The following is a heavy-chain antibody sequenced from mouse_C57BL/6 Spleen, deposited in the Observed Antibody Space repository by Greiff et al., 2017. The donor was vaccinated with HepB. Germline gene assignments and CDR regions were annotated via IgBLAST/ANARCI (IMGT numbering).Heavy chain of an antibody. CDR1: GYTFTSYW. D-gene: IGHD1-1*01. CDR3: ARSRSVVVPFDY. V-gene: IGHV1-50*01. CDR2: IDPSDSYT. J-gene: IGHJ2*01. Sequence: QVQLQQPGAELVKPGASVKLSCKASGYTFTSYWMQWVKQRPGQGLEWIGEIDPSDSYTNYNQKFKGKATLTVDTSSSTAYMQLSSLTSEDSAVYYCARSRSVVVPFDYWGQGTTLTVSS.